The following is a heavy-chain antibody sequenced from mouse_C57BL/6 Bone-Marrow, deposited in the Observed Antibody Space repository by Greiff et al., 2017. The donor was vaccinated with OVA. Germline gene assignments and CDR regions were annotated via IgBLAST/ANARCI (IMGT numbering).Heavy chain of an antibody. CDR1: GYTFTDYN. CDR2: INPNNGGT. V-gene: IGHV1-18*01. CDR3: AREGWSLGYWYFDV. Sequence: EVQLQQSGPELVKPGASVKIPCKASGYTFTDYNMDWVKQSHGKSLEWIGDINPNNGGTIYNQKFKGKATLTVDKSSSTAYMELRSLTSEDTAVYYCAREGWSLGYWYFDVWGTGTTVTVSS. D-gene: IGHD1-1*02. J-gene: IGHJ1*03.